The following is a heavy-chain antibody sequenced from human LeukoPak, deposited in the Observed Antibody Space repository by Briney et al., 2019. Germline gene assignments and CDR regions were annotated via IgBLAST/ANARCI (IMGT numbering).Heavy chain of an antibody. CDR2: IYHSGST. J-gene: IGHJ4*02. Sequence: SETLSLTCAVSGYSISSGYYWGWIRQPPGKGLEWIGSIYHSGSTYYNPSLKSRVTISVDTSKNQFSLKLSSVTAADTAVYYCARHRYSSCQDYWGQGTLVTVSS. CDR3: ARHRYSSCQDY. V-gene: IGHV4-38-2*01. CDR1: GYSISSGYY. D-gene: IGHD6-19*01.